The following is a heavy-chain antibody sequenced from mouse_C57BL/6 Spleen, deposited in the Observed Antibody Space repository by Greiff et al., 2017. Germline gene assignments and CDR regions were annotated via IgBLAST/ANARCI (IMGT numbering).Heavy chain of an antibody. Sequence: VQLQQPGAELVKPGASVKLSCKASGYTFTRYWMHWVKQRPGQGLEWIGMIHPNSGSTNYNEKFKSKATLTVDKSSSTAYTQLSSLTSEDSAVYYCATGYYSNYFYAMDYWGQGTSVTVSS. D-gene: IGHD2-5*01. CDR1: GYTFTRYW. CDR2: IHPNSGST. CDR3: ATGYYSNYFYAMDY. J-gene: IGHJ4*01. V-gene: IGHV1-64*01.